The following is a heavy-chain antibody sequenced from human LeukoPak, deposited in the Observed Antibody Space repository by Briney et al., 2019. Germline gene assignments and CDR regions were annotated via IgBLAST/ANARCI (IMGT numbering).Heavy chain of an antibody. CDR2: IYYSGST. D-gene: IGHD3-10*01. J-gene: IGHJ4*02. V-gene: IGHV4-31*03. Sequence: SQTLSLTCTVSGGSISSGAYYWTWIRQHPGKGLEWIGYIYYSGSTYYNPSLKSRVTISVDTSKNQFSLKLSSVTAADTAVYYCARVKLLWFGESIYYFDYWGQGTLLTVSS. CDR1: GGSISSGAYY. CDR3: ARVKLLWFGESIYYFDY.